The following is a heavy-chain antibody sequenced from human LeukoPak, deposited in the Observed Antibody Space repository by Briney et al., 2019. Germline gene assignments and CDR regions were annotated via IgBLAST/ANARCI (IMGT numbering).Heavy chain of an antibody. CDR1: GFRLSNHY. CDR3: ARGFDYGDGLDY. J-gene: IGHJ4*02. D-gene: IGHD4-17*01. V-gene: IGHV3-72*01. CDR2: PRNRADSYTT. Sequence: GGSLRLSCAASGFRLSNHYMDWVRPAPGKGLEWVGRPRNRADSYTTEYAAAVRGRFIISRDDSKNSLFLQMNSLKTEDTAVYFCARGFDYGDGLDYWGQGTLVTVSS.